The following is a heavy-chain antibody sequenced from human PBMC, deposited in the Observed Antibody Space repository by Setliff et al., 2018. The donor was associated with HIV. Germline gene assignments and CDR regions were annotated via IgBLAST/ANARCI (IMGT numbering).Heavy chain of an antibody. Sequence: GASVKVSCKASGGTFSSYAISWVRQAPGQGLEWMGGIIPILGIANYAQKFQGRVTITADESTSTAYMELSSLRSEDTAVYYCARGPLSYYYDSSGLDYWGQGTLVTVSS. CDR3: ARGPLSYYYDSSGLDY. CDR1: GGTFSSYA. V-gene: IGHV1-69*10. J-gene: IGHJ4*02. D-gene: IGHD3-22*01. CDR2: IIPILGIA.